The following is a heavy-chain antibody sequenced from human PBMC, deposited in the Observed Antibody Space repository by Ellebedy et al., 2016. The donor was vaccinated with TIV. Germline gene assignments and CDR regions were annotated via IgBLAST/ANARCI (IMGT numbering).Heavy chain of an antibody. CDR1: GYSFTTYW. J-gene: IGHJ4*02. CDR2: IFPGDSDA. D-gene: IGHD6-13*01. CDR3: ARHGGSSWYIDY. Sequence: GESLKISCKGSGYSFTTYWIGWVRQMPGKGLEWMGIIFPGDSDARYSPSFQGQVTVSADKSIATAYLQWASLKASDNAIYYCARHGGSSWYIDYWGQGTQVTVSS. V-gene: IGHV5-51*01.